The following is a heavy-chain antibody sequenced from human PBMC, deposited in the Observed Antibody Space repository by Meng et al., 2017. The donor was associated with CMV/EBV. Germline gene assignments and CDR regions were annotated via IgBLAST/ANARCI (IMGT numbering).Heavy chain of an antibody. D-gene: IGHD2-15*01. J-gene: IGHJ4*02. CDR1: GFTFSSYW. Sequence: GGSLRLSCAASGFTFSSYWMGWVRQAPGKGLEWVANIKQDGSEKYYVDSVKGRFTISRDNAKNSLYLQMNSLRAEDTAVYYCAPSLGYCSCGSCYRDYWGQGTLVTVSS. CDR2: IKQDGSEK. CDR3: APSLGYCSCGSCYRDY. V-gene: IGHV3-7*01.